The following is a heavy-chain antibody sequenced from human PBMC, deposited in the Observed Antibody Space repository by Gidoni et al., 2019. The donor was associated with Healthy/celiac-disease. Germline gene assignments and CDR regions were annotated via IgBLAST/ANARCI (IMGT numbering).Heavy chain of an antibody. J-gene: IGHJ5*02. CDR3: ARMTMVRGLDP. CDR1: GFPVSSYW. CDR2: IKQDGSEK. D-gene: IGHD3-10*01. V-gene: IGHV3-7*01. Sequence: EVQLVESGGGLVQPGGYLRVSCAASGFPVSSYWMSWVRQAPGKGLEWVANIKQDGSEKYYVDSVKGRFTISRDNAKNSLYLQMNSLRAEDTAVYYCARMTMVRGLDPWGQGTLVTVSS.